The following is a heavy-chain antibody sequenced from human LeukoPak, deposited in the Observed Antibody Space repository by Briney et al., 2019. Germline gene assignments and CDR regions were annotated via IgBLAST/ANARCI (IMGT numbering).Heavy chain of an antibody. D-gene: IGHD6-19*01. V-gene: IGHV3-30*03. Sequence: PGGSLRLSCAASGFTFSSYGMHWVRQAPGKGLEWVAVISYDGSNKYYADSVKGRFTISRDNSKNTLYLQMNSLRAEDTAVYYCARDQGGWYVDDYYYYMDVWGKGTTVTISS. CDR2: ISYDGSNK. CDR1: GFTFSSYG. J-gene: IGHJ6*03. CDR3: ARDQGGWYVDDYYYYMDV.